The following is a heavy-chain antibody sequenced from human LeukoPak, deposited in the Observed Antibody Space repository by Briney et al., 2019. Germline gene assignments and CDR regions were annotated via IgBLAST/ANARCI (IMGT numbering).Heavy chain of an antibody. Sequence: SETLSLTCAVYGGSFSCYYWSWIRQPPGKGLEWIGEINHSGSTNYNPSLKSRVTISVDTSKNQFSLKLSSVTAADTAVYYCARGRYYYDSSGYPSPEVDYWGQGTLVTVSS. J-gene: IGHJ4*02. V-gene: IGHV4-34*01. CDR2: INHSGST. CDR3: ARGRYYYDSSGYPSPEVDY. CDR1: GGSFSCYY. D-gene: IGHD3-22*01.